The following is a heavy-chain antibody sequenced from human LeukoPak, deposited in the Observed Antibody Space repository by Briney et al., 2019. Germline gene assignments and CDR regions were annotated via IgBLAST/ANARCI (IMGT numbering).Heavy chain of an antibody. V-gene: IGHV4-59*01. CDR1: GGSISSYY. CDR2: IYYSGST. J-gene: IGHJ5*02. Sequence: PSETLSPTCTVSGGSISSYYWSWIRQPPGKGLEWIGYIYYSGSTNYNPSLKSRVTISVDTSKNQFSLKLSSVTAADTAVYYCASDGYCSGGSCTWGQGTLVTVSS. CDR3: ASDGYCSGGSCT. D-gene: IGHD2-15*01.